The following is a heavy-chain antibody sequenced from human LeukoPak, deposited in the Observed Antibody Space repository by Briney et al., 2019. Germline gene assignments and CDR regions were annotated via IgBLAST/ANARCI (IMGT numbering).Heavy chain of an antibody. CDR2: IYYSGST. Sequence: SETLSLTCTVSGGSISSSSYYWGCIRQPPGKGLEWIGSIYYSGSTYYNPSLKSRVTISVDTSKNQFSLKLSSVTAADTAVYYCARHVKAWLLYQTGNYFDYWGQGTLVTVSS. CDR1: GGSISSSSYY. CDR3: ARHVKAWLLYQTGNYFDY. D-gene: IGHD3-3*01. J-gene: IGHJ4*02. V-gene: IGHV4-39*01.